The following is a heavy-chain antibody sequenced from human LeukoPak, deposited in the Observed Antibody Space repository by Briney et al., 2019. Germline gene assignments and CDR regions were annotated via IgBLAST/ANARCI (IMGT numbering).Heavy chain of an antibody. CDR3: ARVNGYLTGTTLNYFDY. Sequence: SVKVSCKASGGTFSSYAINWVRQAPGQGLEWMGGIIPIFGTANYAQKFQGRVTITADESTSTAYLELSSPRSEDTAVYYCARVNGYLTGTTLNYFDYWGQGTLVTVSS. D-gene: IGHD1-7*01. CDR2: IIPIFGTA. J-gene: IGHJ4*02. CDR1: GGTFSSYA. V-gene: IGHV1-69*01.